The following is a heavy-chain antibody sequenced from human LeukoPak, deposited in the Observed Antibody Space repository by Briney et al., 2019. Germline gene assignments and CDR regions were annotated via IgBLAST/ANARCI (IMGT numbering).Heavy chain of an antibody. CDR2: INPNSGGT. CDR3: ARYSDYYYGSGRNAFDI. CDR1: GYTFTGYY. D-gene: IGHD3-10*01. J-gene: IGHJ3*02. V-gene: IGHV1-2*02. Sequence: ASVKVSCKASGYTFTGYYMHWVRQAPGQGLEWMGWINPNSGGTNYAQEFQGRVTMTRDTSISTAYMELSRLRSDDTAVYYCARYSDYYYGSGRNAFDIWGQGTMVTVSS.